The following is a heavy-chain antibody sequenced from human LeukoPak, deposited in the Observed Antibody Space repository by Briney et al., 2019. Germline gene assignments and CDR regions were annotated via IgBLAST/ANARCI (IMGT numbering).Heavy chain of an antibody. CDR1: GFTFSSYA. CDR3: AKGRGPLLWEYYFDY. V-gene: IGHV3-23*01. CDR2: ISGSGGSK. J-gene: IGHJ4*02. Sequence: GGSLRLSCAASGFTFSSYAMSWVRQAPGKGLEWVSAISGSGGSKYYADSVKGRFTISRDNSKNTPYLQMNSLRAEDTAVYYCAKGRGPLLWEYYFDYWGQGTLVTVSS. D-gene: IGHD3-10*01.